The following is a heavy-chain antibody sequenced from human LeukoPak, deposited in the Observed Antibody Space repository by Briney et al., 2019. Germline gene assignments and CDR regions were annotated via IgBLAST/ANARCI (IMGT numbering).Heavy chain of an antibody. V-gene: IGHV3-21*06. Sequence: RGSLRLSCAASGFIFSSYTMNWVRQAPGKGLEWVASISSSSTYIFYAESVKGRLTISRDNAINTLHLQMNSLRAEDTAVYYCGRQYSSTSPLDAWGQGTLVTVSS. CDR1: GFIFSSYT. J-gene: IGHJ5*02. CDR3: GRQYSSTSPLDA. D-gene: IGHD2-2*01. CDR2: ISSSSTYI.